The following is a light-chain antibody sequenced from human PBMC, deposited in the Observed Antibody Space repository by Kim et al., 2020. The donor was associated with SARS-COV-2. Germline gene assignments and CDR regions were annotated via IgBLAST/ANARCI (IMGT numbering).Light chain of an antibody. CDR2: TTS. J-gene: IGKJ1*01. CDR1: QSISSS. V-gene: IGKV1-39*01. CDR3: KHSYNTPWT. Sequence: IQMTQSPSSLSASVGDRVTITCRASQSISSSLSWYQQKPGNAPKLLIYTTSSLQSGVPSRFSGSGSGTDFTLTISSLQPEDSATYFCKHSYNTPWTFGQGTKVDIK.